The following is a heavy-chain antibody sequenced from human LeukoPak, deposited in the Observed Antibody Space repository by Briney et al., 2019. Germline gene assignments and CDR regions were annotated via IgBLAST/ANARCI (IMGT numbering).Heavy chain of an antibody. CDR1: GYTFTSYA. J-gene: IGHJ5*02. V-gene: IGHV1-3*01. CDR3: ARSGITVTTMDNWWFGDWFDP. D-gene: IGHD4-17*01. Sequence: ASVKVSCKASGYTFTSYAMHWVRQAPGQRLEWMGWINAGNGNTKYSQKFQGRITSTRDTSASTAYMELSSLRSEDTAVYYCARSGITVTTMDNWWFGDWFDPWGQGTLVTVSS. CDR2: INAGNGNT.